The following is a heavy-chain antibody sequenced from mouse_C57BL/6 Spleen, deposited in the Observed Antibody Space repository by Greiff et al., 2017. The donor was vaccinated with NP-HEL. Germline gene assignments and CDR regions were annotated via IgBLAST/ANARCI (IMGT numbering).Heavy chain of an antibody. CDR1: GFSLTSYA. CDR2: IWTGGGT. D-gene: IGHD3-1*01. CDR3: ARNRGLAPHYFDY. V-gene: IGHV2-9-1*01. Sequence: VQRVESGPGLVAPSQSLSITCTVSGFSLTSYAISWVRQPPGKGLEWLGVIWTGGGTNYNSALKSRLSISKDNSKSQVFLKMNSLQTDDTARYYCARNRGLAPHYFDYWGQGTTLTVSS. J-gene: IGHJ2*01.